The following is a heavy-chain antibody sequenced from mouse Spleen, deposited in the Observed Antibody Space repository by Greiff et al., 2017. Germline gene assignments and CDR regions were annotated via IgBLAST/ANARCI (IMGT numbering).Heavy chain of an antibody. CDR3: ARGLLRLY. D-gene: IGHD2-3*01. CDR2: ISSGSSTI. CDR1: GFTFSDYG. J-gene: IGHJ3*01. Sequence: EVKLVESGGGLVKPGGSLKLSCAASGFTFSDYGMHWVRQAPEKGLEWVAYISSGSSTIYYADTVKGRFTIARDNAKNTLFLQMTSLRSEDTAMYYCARGLLRLYWGQGTLVTVSA. V-gene: IGHV5-17*01.